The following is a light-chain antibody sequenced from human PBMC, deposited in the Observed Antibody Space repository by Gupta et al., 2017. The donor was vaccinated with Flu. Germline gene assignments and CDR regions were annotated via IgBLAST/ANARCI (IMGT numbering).Light chain of an antibody. CDR3: QQYDSSYT. J-gene: IGKJ2*01. CDR2: KAS. Sequence: DIQMTQSPSTLSASVGDRVSITCRASQSISTWLAWYQQKAGKAPKLLIFKASTLERGVPSRFTGSGSGTEFTLTSSSLQPDDFATYYCQQYDSSYTFGQGTKLEIK. CDR1: QSISTW. V-gene: IGKV1-5*03.